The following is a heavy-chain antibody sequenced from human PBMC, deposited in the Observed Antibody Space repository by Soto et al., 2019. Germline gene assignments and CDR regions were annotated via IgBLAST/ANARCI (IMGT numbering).Heavy chain of an antibody. D-gene: IGHD3-3*01. CDR3: ARCNFDFWSGYGYYYYGMDV. CDR2: IHYNGNT. J-gene: IGHJ6*02. V-gene: IGHV4-59*01. CDR1: GDSISAYS. Sequence: SETLSLTCTVSGDSISAYSWSWVRQPPGKGLEWIGNIHYNGNTKYNPSLKSRVTISVDTSKNQFSLKLISVTAADTAVYYCARCNFDFWSGYGYYYYGMDVWGQGTTVTVSS.